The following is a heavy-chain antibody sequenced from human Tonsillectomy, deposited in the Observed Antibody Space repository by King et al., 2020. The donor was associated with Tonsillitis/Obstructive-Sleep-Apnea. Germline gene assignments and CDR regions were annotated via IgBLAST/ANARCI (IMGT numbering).Heavy chain of an antibody. D-gene: IGHD3-10*01. J-gene: IGHJ6*03. V-gene: IGHV4-34*01. CDR1: GGSFSGYY. CDR2: INHSGST. CDR3: ARETGYYYYMDV. Sequence: VQLQQWGAGLLKPSETLSLTCAVSGGSFSGYYWSWIRQPPGKGLEWIGEINHSGSTNYNPSLKSRVTISVDTSKNQFSLKLSSVTAADTAVYYCARETGYYYYMDVWGKGTTVTVSS.